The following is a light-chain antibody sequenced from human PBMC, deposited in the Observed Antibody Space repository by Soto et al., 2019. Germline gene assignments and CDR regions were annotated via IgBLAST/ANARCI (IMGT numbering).Light chain of an antibody. J-gene: IGLJ1*01. CDR3: CSYADTSTYV. CDR2: EGT. Sequence: QSALTQPASVSGSPGQSITISGTGTSSDVGRYHRVSWYQQVTGKAPKLMIYEGTERPSGVSHRFSGSESGNTASLTISGLQAEDEAEYYYCSYADTSTYVFGSGTKLTVL. V-gene: IGLV2-23*01. CDR1: SSDVGRYHR.